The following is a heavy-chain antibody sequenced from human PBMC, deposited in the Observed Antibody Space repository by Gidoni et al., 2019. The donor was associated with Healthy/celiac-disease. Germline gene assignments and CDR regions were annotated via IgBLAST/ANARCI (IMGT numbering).Heavy chain of an antibody. D-gene: IGHD3-22*01. Sequence: QVQLQQWGAGRLKPSETLSLTCAGYGGSFSGYYWSWIRQPPGKGLEWIGEINHSGSTNYNPSLKSRVTISVDTSKNQFSLKLSSVTAADTAVYYCAAQEDYYDSSGYYYVRYFQHWGQGTLVTVSS. V-gene: IGHV4-34*01. CDR3: AAQEDYYDSSGYYYVRYFQH. J-gene: IGHJ1*01. CDR2: INHSGST. CDR1: GGSFSGYY.